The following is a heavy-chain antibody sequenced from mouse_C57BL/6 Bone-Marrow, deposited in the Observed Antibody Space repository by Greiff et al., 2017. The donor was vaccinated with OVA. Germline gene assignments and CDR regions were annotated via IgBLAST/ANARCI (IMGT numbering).Heavy chain of an antibody. CDR2: IYPGDGDT. D-gene: IGHD1-1*01. CDR3: ARATVVAEDY. J-gene: IGHJ2*01. Sequence: LVESGAELVKPGASVKISCKASGYAFSSYWMNWVKQRPGKGLEWIGQIYPGDGDTNYNGKFKGKATLTADKSSSTAYMQLSSLTSEDSAVYFCARATVVAEDYWGQGTTLTVSS. CDR1: GYAFSSYW. V-gene: IGHV1-80*01.